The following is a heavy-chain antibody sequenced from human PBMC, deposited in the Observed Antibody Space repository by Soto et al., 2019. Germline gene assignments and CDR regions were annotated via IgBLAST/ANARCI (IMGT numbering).Heavy chain of an antibody. D-gene: IGHD2-2*01. V-gene: IGHV3-23*01. J-gene: IGHJ6*03. CDR1: GFTFSSYA. CDR2: ISGSGGST. Sequence: EVQLLESGGGLVQPGGSLRLSCAASGFTFSSYAMSWVRQAPGKGLEWVSAISGSGGSTYYADSVKGRFTISRDNSKNTLYLQMNSLRAEDTAVYYCARTPPQDQLLVAPYYMDVWGKGTTVTVSS. CDR3: ARTPPQDQLLVAPYYMDV.